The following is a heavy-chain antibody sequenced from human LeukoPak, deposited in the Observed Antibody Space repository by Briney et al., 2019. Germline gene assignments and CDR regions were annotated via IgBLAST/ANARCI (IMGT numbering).Heavy chain of an antibody. J-gene: IGHJ6*03. CDR3: TRHADNYYYYYMDV. CDR1: GFTFSSYS. V-gene: IGHV3-73*01. Sequence: GGSLRLSCAASGFTFSSYSMNWVRQAPGKGLEWVGRIRSKANSYATAYAASVKGRFTISRDDSKNTAYLQMNSLKTEDTAVYYCTRHADNYYYYYMDVWGKGTTVTVSS. CDR2: IRSKANSYAT. D-gene: IGHD3-9*01.